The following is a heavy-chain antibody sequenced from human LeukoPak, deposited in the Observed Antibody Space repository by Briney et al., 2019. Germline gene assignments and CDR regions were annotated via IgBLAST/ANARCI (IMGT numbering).Heavy chain of an antibody. V-gene: IGHV3-30-3*01. CDR3: AKAAAKYDIVSFYYNS. D-gene: IGHD3-9*01. CDR2: ISYDGSNK. J-gene: IGHJ4*02. CDR1: GFTFSSYA. Sequence: GGSLRLSCAASGFTFSSYAMHWVRQAPGKGLEWVAVISYDGSNKYYTDSVKGRFTISRDNSKNTLYLQMSSLRAEDTAVYYCAKAAAKYDIVSFYYNSWGQGTLVTVAT.